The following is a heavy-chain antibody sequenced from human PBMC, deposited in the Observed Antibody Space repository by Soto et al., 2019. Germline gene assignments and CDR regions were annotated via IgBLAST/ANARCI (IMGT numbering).Heavy chain of an antibody. CDR2: ISGSGGST. CDR1: GFTFSSYA. Sequence: EVQLLVSGGGLVQPGGSLRLSCAASGFTFSSYAMSWVRQAPGKGLEWVSAISGSGGSTYYADSVKGRFTISRDNSKNTLYLQMNSLRAEDTAVYYCAKDPGYSSSWYGTVYYYCGMDVWGQGTTVTVSS. D-gene: IGHD6-13*01. J-gene: IGHJ6*02. V-gene: IGHV3-23*01. CDR3: AKDPGYSSSWYGTVYYYCGMDV.